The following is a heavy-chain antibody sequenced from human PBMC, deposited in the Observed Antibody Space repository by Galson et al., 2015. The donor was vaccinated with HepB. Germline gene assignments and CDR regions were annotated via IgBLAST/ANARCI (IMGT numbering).Heavy chain of an antibody. V-gene: IGHV6-1*01. CDR3: ARERYCSCTSCYTRPADSLYYYYYYGMDV. CDR2: TYYRSKWYN. Sequence: CAISGDSVSSNSAAWNWIRQSPSRGLEWLGRTYYRSKWYNDYAVSVKSRITINPDTSKNQFSLQLNSVTPEDTAVYYCARERYCSCTSCYTRPADSLYYYYYYGMDVWGQGTTVTVSS. CDR1: GDSVSSNSAA. D-gene: IGHD2-2*02. J-gene: IGHJ6*02.